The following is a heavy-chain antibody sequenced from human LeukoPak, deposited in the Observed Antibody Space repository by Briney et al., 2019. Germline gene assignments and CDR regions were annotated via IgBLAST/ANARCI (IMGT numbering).Heavy chain of an antibody. Sequence: SVKVSCKASGCTFSSYAISWVRQAPGQGLDWMGGIIPIFGTANYAQKFQGRVTNTADESTSTAYMELSSLRSEDTAVYYCARDPRHSSSSPPSWFDPWGQGTLVTVSS. V-gene: IGHV1-69*01. CDR1: GCTFSSYA. CDR3: ARDPRHSSSSPPSWFDP. J-gene: IGHJ5*02. CDR2: IIPIFGTA. D-gene: IGHD6-13*01.